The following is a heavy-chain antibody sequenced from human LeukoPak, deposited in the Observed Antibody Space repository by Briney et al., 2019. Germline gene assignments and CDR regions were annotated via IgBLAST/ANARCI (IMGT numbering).Heavy chain of an antibody. D-gene: IGHD4-17*01. Sequence: SQTLSLTCTVSGGSNSSCGYYWSWIRQHPGKGLEWIGYIYYSGSTYYNPSLKSRVTISVDTSKNQFSLKLSSVTAADTAVYYCARTTTVNYFDYWGQGTLVTVSS. CDR1: GGSNSSCGYY. J-gene: IGHJ4*02. V-gene: IGHV4-31*03. CDR2: IYYSGST. CDR3: ARTTTVNYFDY.